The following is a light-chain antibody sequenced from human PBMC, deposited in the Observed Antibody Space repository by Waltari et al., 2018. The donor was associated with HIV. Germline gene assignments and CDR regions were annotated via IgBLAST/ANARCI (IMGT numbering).Light chain of an antibody. CDR1: NTDIGPFDL. Sequence: QSALTQPASVSGSPGQSVTISCTGGNTDIGPFDLVSWYQQRSGEAPQLIIFGVTSRPSGVSSRFSGFKSGHTASLTISGLHDGDEAYYFCSSYSTLKTILFGGGTKLTV. J-gene: IGLJ3*02. CDR2: GVT. CDR3: SSYSTLKTIL. V-gene: IGLV2-14*03.